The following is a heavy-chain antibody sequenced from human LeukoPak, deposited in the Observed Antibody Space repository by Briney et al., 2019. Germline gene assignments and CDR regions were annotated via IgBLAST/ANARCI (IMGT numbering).Heavy chain of an antibody. CDR3: ASGSGSNYDFWSGYFNWFDP. CDR2: ISSSSSYI. CDR1: GFTFSSYS. J-gene: IGHJ5*02. Sequence: MTGGSLRLSCAASGFTFSSYSMNWVRQAPGKGLEWVSSISSSSSYIYYADSVKGRFTISRDNAKNSLYLQMNSLRAEDTAVYYCASGSGSNYDFWSGYFNWFDPWGQGTLVTVSS. D-gene: IGHD3-3*01. V-gene: IGHV3-21*01.